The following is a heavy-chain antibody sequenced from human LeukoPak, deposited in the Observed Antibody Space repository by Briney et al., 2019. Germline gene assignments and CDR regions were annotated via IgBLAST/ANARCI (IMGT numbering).Heavy chain of an antibody. CDR2: IKQDGSEK. CDR3: ARIRGGYCSGGSCYSAFDI. CDR1: GFTFSSYW. D-gene: IGHD2-15*01. V-gene: IGHV3-7*04. Sequence: GGSLRLSCAASGFTFSSYWMSWVRQAPGKGLEWVANIKQDGSEKYYVDSVKGRFTISRDNAQNSLYLQMNSLRAEDTAVYYCARIRGGYCSGGSCYSAFDIWGQGTMVTVSS. J-gene: IGHJ3*02.